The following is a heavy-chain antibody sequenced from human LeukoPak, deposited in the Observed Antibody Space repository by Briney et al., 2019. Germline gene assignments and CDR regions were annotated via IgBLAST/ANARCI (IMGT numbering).Heavy chain of an antibody. Sequence: SSETLSLTCTVSGGSISSGSYYWSWIRQPPGKGLEWIGSIYYSGSTYYNPSLKSRVTISVDTSKNQFSLKLSSVTAADTAVYYCARVGLVAGPYYYYYYMDVWGKGTTVTISS. CDR3: ARVGLVAGPYYYYYYMDV. D-gene: IGHD6-19*01. CDR2: IYYSGST. CDR1: GGSISSGSYY. J-gene: IGHJ6*03. V-gene: IGHV4-39*07.